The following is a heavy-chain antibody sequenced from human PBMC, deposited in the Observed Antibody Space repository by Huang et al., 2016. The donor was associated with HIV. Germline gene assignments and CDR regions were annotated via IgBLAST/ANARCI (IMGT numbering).Heavy chain of an antibody. D-gene: IGHD1-1*01. CDR2: IKYNGHA. J-gene: IGHJ3*01. CDR3: ARGRDTTEMDTVDDALDV. CDR1: GGPFSPNY. V-gene: IGHV4-34*02. Sequence: QVRLQQWGGGLVRPSETLSRTCAVYGGPFSPNYWSWIRQSPWKGRDGIAEIKYNGHANFNPSLRSRVSISVETAKNQFSLNVTSVTAADTAIYYCARGRDTTEMDTVDDALDVWDQGTLVIVSS.